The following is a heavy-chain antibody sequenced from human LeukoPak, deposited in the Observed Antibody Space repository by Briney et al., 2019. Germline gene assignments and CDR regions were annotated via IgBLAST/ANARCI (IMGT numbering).Heavy chain of an antibody. V-gene: IGHV1-69*13. Sequence: SVKVSCKASGGTFSSYAISWVRQAPGQGLEWMGGIIPIFGTANYAQKFQGRVTITADESTSTAYMELSSLRSEDTAVYYCARGGDRLLYENWFDPWGQGTLVTVSS. CDR1: GGTFSSYA. CDR3: ARGGDRLLYENWFDP. CDR2: IIPIFGTA. J-gene: IGHJ5*02. D-gene: IGHD2-2*02.